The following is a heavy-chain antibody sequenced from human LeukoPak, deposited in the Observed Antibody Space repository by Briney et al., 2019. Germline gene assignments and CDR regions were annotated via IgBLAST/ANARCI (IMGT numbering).Heavy chain of an antibody. CDR1: GGSISSSSYY. D-gene: IGHD1-26*01. CDR3: ASLRERSYYARGFDY. CDR2: SYYSGST. Sequence: SETLSLTCTVSGGSISSSSYYWGWIRQTPGKGLERIGRSYYSGSTFYGPSLKSRVTISVDTSKNQFSLKLSSVTAADTAVYYCASLRERSYYARGFDYWGQGTLVTVSS. V-gene: IGHV4-39*01. J-gene: IGHJ4*02.